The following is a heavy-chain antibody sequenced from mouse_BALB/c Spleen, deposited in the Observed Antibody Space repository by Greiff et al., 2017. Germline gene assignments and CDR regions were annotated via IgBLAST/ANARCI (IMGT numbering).Heavy chain of an antibody. CDR1: GYTFSSYW. Sequence: QVQLQESGAELMKPGASVKISCKATGYTFSSYWIEWVKQRPGHGLEWIGAILPGSGSTNYNEKFKGKATFTADTSSNTAYMQLSSLTSEDSAVYYCARGKEWGNYWGQGTLVTVSA. CDR3: ARGKEWGNY. CDR2: ILPGSGST. J-gene: IGHJ3*01. D-gene: IGHD2-1*01. V-gene: IGHV1-9*01.